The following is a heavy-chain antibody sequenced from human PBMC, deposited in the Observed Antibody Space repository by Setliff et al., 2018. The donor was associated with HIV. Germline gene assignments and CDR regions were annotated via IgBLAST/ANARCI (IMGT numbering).Heavy chain of an antibody. D-gene: IGHD3-10*01. V-gene: IGHV3-30*02. Sequence: PGGSLRLSCVVSGFTFSHYGMHWVRQAPGKGLEWVTFIASDVSKTHIADSVKGRFTISRDNAQNTPYLQMNSLRAEDTAVYYCAKDWKVWFGELSQDYYYGMDVWGQGTTVTVSS. CDR2: IASDVSKT. CDR1: GFTFSHYG. CDR3: AKDWKVWFGELSQDYYYGMDV. J-gene: IGHJ6*02.